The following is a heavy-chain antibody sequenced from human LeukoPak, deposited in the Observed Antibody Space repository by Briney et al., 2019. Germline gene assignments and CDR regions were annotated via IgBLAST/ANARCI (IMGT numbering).Heavy chain of an antibody. J-gene: IGHJ6*03. D-gene: IGHD3-10*01. CDR3: ARGTYYYGSGRNYYMDV. V-gene: IGHV4-34*01. CDR1: GGSFSGYS. CDR2: INHSGSI. Sequence: PSETLSLTCAVYGGSFSGYSWSWVRQPPGKGLEWIGEINHSGSINSNPSLKSRVTISVDTSKKQFSLKLSSVPAADTAVYYCARGTYYYGSGRNYYMDVWGKGTTVTVSS.